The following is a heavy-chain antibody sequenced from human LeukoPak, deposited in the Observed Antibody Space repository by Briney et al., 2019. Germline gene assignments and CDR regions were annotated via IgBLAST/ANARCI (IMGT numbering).Heavy chain of an antibody. D-gene: IGHD2-15*01. J-gene: IGHJ4*02. CDR1: GYSISSGYY. CDR3: ARDSHYFDY. CDR2: IDHSGST. V-gene: IGHV4-38-2*01. Sequence: SETLSLTCAVSGYSISSGYYWGWIRQPPGKGLEWIGSIDHSGSTYYNPSLKSRVTISVDTSKNQFSLKLSSVTAADTAVYYCARDSHYFDYWGQGTLVTVSS.